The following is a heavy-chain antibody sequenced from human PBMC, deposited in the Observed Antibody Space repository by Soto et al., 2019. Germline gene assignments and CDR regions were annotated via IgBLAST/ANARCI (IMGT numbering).Heavy chain of an antibody. D-gene: IGHD1-26*01. V-gene: IGHV3-30-3*01. CDR1: GFTFSSYA. CDR2: ISYDGSNK. CDR3: ARVGTWYYFDY. Sequence: QVQLVESGGGVVQPGRSLRLSCAASGFTFSSYAMHWVRQAPGKGPEWVAVISYDGSNKYYADSVKGRFTISRDNSKNTLYLQMNSLRAEDTAVYYCARVGTWYYFDYWGQGTLVTVSS. J-gene: IGHJ4*02.